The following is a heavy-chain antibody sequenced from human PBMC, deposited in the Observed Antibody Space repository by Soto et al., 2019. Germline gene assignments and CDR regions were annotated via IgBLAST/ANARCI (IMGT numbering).Heavy chain of an antibody. CDR1: GFTLSSYG. CDR2: TSYDESNR. D-gene: IGHD5-12*01. Sequence: QVQLVESGGGVVQPGRSLRLSCAASGFTLSSYGMHWVRQAPGKGLEWVAGTSYDESNRYYADSVKGRFTVSRDNSKNKLYLQRNSLSAEDTAEYYWAKDGGDGYNRRFDPWGQGTLVTVSS. V-gene: IGHV3-30*18. CDR3: AKDGGDGYNRRFDP. J-gene: IGHJ5*02.